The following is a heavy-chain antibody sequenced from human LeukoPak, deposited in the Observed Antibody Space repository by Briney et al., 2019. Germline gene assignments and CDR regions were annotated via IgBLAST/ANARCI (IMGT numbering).Heavy chain of an antibody. CDR3: ARYEGDGYNSDYFDY. CDR2: IYSGGST. J-gene: IGHJ4*02. V-gene: IGHV3-66*01. D-gene: IGHD5-24*01. Sequence: GGSLRLSCAASGFTFSSYAMSWVRQAPGKGLEWVSVIYSGGSTYYADSVKGRFTISRDNSKNTLYLQMNSLRAEDTAVYYCARYEGDGYNSDYFDYWGQRTLVTVSS. CDR1: GFTFSSYA.